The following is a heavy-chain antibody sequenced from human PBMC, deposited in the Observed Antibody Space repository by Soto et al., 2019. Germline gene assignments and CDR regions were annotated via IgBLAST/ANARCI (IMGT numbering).Heavy chain of an antibody. Sequence: EVQLVESGGDLVKPGGSLRLSCAVAGFTFSDAWMTWIRQAPGKGLEWVGRIKRKIDGETTDYAAPMKGRFTISRDDSKSTLYLQMSSLKTEDTAVYYCTIGVGLSETDYWGQGTLVTVSS. D-gene: IGHD1-26*01. CDR3: TIGVGLSETDY. CDR2: IKRKIDGETT. V-gene: IGHV3-15*01. CDR1: GFTFSDAW. J-gene: IGHJ4*02.